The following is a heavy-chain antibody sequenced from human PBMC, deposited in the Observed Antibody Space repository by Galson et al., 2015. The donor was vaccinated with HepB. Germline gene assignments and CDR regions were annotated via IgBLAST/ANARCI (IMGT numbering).Heavy chain of an antibody. CDR2: ISGNGDST. Sequence: SLRLSCAASGFAFDTHAMSWVRQAPGRGLEWISGISGNGDSTFYADSVKGRFTDSRDNSNNMLYLQMNSLRAEDAGLYFCAKGYGLFDPWGQGILVTVSS. D-gene: IGHD5-18*01. CDR3: AKGYGLFDP. J-gene: IGHJ5*02. CDR1: GFAFDTHA. V-gene: IGHV3-23*01.